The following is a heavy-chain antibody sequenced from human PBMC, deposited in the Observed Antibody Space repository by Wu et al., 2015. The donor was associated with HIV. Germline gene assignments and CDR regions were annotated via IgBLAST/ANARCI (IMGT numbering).Heavy chain of an antibody. J-gene: IGHJ4*02. D-gene: IGHD6-13*01. CDR1: GFTFTSSA. CDR2: IVVGSGNT. V-gene: IGHV1-58*02. Sequence: QMQLVQSGPEVKKPGTSVKVSCKASGFTFTSSAMQWVRQARGQRLEWIGWIVVGSGNTNYAQKFQERVTITRDMSTSTAYMELSSLRSEDTAVYYCARDDSSSWYSGVYYFDYWGQGTLVTVS. CDR3: ARDDSSSWYSGVYYFDY.